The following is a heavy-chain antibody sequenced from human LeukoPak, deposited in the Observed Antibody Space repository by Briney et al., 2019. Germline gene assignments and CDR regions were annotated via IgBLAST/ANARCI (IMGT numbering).Heavy chain of an antibody. J-gene: IGHJ5*02. CDR1: GYTFTSYG. CDR2: ISGYNGNT. V-gene: IGHV1-18*01. Sequence: ASVKVSCKASGYTFTSYGISWVRQAPGQGLEWMGWISGYNGNTNYAQKFQDRVTMTTDTSTSTVYMELRSLRSDDSAVFYCARDASPATEVIPTVWLETWGQGTLVTVSS. CDR3: ARDASPATEVIPTVWLET. D-gene: IGHD4-23*01.